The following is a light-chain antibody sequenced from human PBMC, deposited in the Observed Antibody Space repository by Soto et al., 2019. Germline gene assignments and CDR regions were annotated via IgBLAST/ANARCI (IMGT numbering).Light chain of an antibody. CDR2: EGS. J-gene: IGLJ1*01. CDR3: CSYAGSSTSLYV. V-gene: IGLV2-23*01. Sequence: QSALTQPASVSGSPGQSITISCTGTSSDVGSYNLVSWYQQHTGKAPKLMIYEGSKRPSGVSNRFSGYKSGNTASLTISGLQAEDEADYYCCSYAGSSTSLYVFGTGTKLTVL. CDR1: SSDVGSYNL.